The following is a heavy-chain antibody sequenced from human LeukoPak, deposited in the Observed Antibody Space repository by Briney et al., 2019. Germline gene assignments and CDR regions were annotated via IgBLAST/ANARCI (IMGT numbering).Heavy chain of an antibody. Sequence: SETLSLTCAVYGGSFSGYYWSWIRPPPGKGLEWIGEINHSGSTNYNPSLKSRVTISVDTSKNQFSLKLSSVTAADTAVYYCARGRTAQPGYNWFDPWGQGTLVTVSS. CDR1: GGSFSGYY. J-gene: IGHJ5*02. CDR2: INHSGST. D-gene: IGHD1-14*01. V-gene: IGHV4-34*01. CDR3: ARGRTAQPGYNWFDP.